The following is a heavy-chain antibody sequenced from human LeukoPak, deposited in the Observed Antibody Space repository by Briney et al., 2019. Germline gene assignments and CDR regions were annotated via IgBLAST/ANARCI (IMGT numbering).Heavy chain of an antibody. CDR2: INHSGST. CDR1: GGSFSGYY. Sequence: KPSATLSLTCAVYGGSFSGYYWRLIRQPPGKGLEWIGEINHSGSTNYNPSLKSRVTISVDTSKNQFSLKLSSVTAADTAVYYCARCRIVTPLARAFDIWGRGTMVTVSS. J-gene: IGHJ3*02. CDR3: ARCRIVTPLARAFDI. D-gene: IGHD4-23*01. V-gene: IGHV4-34*01.